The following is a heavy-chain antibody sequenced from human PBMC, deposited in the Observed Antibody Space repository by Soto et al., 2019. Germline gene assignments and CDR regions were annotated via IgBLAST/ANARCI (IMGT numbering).Heavy chain of an antibody. CDR3: ARDSSDYYDSSGYYGYFWFDP. J-gene: IGHJ5*02. D-gene: IGHD3-22*01. V-gene: IGHV1-46*01. CDR2: INPSGGST. CDR1: GYTFTSYY. Sequence: GASVKVSCKVSGYTFTSYYMHWVRQAPGQGLEWMGIINPSGGSTSYAQKFQGRVTMTRDTSTSTVYMELSSLRSEDTAVYYCARDSSDYYDSSGYYGYFWFDPWGQGTLVTVSS.